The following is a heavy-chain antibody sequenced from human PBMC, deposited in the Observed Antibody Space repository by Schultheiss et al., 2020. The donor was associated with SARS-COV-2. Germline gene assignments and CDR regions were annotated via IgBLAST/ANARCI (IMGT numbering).Heavy chain of an antibody. CDR1: GGSISSYY. J-gene: IGHJ4*02. D-gene: IGHD3-22*01. CDR2: IYYSGST. V-gene: IGHV4-59*12. CDR3: ARSDSSQYYFDY. Sequence: GSLRLSCTVSGGSISSYYWSWIRQPPGKGLEWIGYIYYSGSTNYNPSLKSRVTMSVDTSKNQFSLKLSSVTAADTAVYYCARSDSSQYYFDYWGQGTLVTVSS.